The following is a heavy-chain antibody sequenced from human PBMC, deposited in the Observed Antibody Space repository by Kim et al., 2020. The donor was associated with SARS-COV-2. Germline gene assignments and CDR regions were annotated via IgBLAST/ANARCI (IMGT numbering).Heavy chain of an antibody. CDR3: ARYCSSTSCYGSFDY. Sequence: GGSLRLSCAASGFTFSSYSMNWVRQAPGKGLEWVSYISSSSSTIYYADSVKGRFTISRDNAKNSLYLQMNSLRDEDTAVYYCARYCSSTSCYGSFDYWGQGTLVTVSS. CDR2: ISSSSSTI. CDR1: GFTFSSYS. V-gene: IGHV3-48*02. J-gene: IGHJ4*02. D-gene: IGHD2-2*01.